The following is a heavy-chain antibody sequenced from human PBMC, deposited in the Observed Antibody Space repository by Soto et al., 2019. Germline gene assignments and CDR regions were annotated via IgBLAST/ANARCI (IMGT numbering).Heavy chain of an antibody. CDR2: ISAYNGNT. CDR1: GYTFTSYG. J-gene: IGHJ4*02. D-gene: IGHD2-21*01. CDR3: ARDIPLDCSGDYPNDY. V-gene: IGHV1-18*04. Sequence: ASVKTCCKASGYTFTSYGISWVRQAPGQGLEWMGWISAYNGNTNYAQKLQGRVTMTTDTSTSTAYMELRSLRSDDTAVYYCARDIPLDCSGDYPNDYWGQGTLVTVSS.